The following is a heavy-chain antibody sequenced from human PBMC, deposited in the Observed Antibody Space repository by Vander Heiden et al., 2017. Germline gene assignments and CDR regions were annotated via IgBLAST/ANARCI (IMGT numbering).Heavy chain of an antibody. Sequence: QVQLVQSVAEVTKPGASVKVSCKASGYTFTTYYLHWVRQAPGQGLEWIGIINPTGDSTSYAQKFQGRVTMTRDTSTRTVYMELSSLRSEDTAMFYCARGGSGYWGYFQHWGQGTLVTVSS. CDR2: INPTGDST. J-gene: IGHJ1*01. D-gene: IGHD3-22*01. CDR3: ARGGSGYWGYFQH. CDR1: GYTFTTYY. V-gene: IGHV1-46*01.